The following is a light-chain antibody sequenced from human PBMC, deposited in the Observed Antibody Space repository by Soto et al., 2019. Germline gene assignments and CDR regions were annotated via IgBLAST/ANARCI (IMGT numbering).Light chain of an antibody. Sequence: EMVFTQSPGPLSLSPGERATLSCRTIQSVSSSYVAWYQQKPGQAPRLLIYGASSRATGIPDRFSGSGSGTDFTLTISRLEPEDFAVYCCQQYGSSGWTSGQGTNLDIK. CDR2: GAS. CDR3: QQYGSSGWT. V-gene: IGKV3-20*01. J-gene: IGKJ1*01. CDR1: QSVSSSY.